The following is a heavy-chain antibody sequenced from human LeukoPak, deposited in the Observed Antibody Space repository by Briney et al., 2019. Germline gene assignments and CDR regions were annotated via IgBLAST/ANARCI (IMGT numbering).Heavy chain of an antibody. D-gene: IGHD3-22*01. CDR3: TRDAPDYYDSSGYQR. V-gene: IGHV3-49*03. CDR2: IRSKVYGGTT. J-gene: IGHJ4*02. Sequence: GSLRLSCAASGFTFGDYIMSWFRQAPGKGLEWVGFIRSKVYGGTTEYAASVKGRFTISRDDSKSIAYLQMNSLKTEDTAVYYCTRDAPDYYDSSGYQRWGQGTLVTVSS. CDR1: GFTFGDYI.